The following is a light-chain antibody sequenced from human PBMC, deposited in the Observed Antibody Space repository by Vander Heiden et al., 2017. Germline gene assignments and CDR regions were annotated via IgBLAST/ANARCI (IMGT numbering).Light chain of an antibody. CDR1: HNHLLSDGNTY. Sequence: VVMTQSPLYLPVTLGHPASISCRSSHNHLLSDGNTYLHSFQQRPGQSPRRLIYQVYKRDSGVPDRFSGSGSGTDFTLRISRGEAEDVGVYYCRQAKHWPETFGQGTTVEIK. J-gene: IGKJ1*01. CDR3: RQAKHWPET. CDR2: QVY. V-gene: IGKV2-30*02.